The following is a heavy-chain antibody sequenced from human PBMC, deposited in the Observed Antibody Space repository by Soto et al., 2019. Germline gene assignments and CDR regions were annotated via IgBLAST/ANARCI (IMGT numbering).Heavy chain of an antibody. CDR3: TKALYCSSTSCYSGGDSFHV. CDR2: ISYDGSNK. J-gene: IGHJ3*01. D-gene: IGHD2-2*01. Sequence: GGSLRLSCPASGGPISSYAMHWVRHAPGKGVAWVAVISYDGSNKYYADSVRGRFTISRDNSKKTLYLQMSSLRADDTAVYFCTKALYCSSTSCYSGGDSFHVWGQGTMVTVSS. V-gene: IGHV3-30-3*01. CDR1: GGPISSYA.